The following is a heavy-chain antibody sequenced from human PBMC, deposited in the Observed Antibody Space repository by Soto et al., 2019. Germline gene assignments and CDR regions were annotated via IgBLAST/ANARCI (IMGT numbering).Heavy chain of an antibody. J-gene: IGHJ6*02. CDR3: AKDLQESSGWYYYYYYGMDV. Sequence: GGSMRLSCAASGFTFSSYAVSWGRQAPGKGLEWVSAISGSGGSTYYADSVKGRFTISRDNSKNTLYLQMNSLRAEDTAVYYCAKDLQESSGWYYYYYYGMDVWGQGTTVTVSS. D-gene: IGHD6-19*01. CDR1: GFTFSSYA. V-gene: IGHV3-23*01. CDR2: ISGSGGST.